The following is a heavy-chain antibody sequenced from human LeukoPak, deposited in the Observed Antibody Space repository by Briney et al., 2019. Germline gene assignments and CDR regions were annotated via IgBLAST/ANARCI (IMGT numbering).Heavy chain of an antibody. CDR1: GGSFSGYY. Sequence: SATLSLTCAAYGGSFSGYYWSWIRQPPGKGLEWIGEINHSGSTNYNPSLKSRVTISVDTSKNQFSLKLSSVTAADTAVYYCARANPRKYCSGGSCSKVYYYYYGMDVWGQGTTVTVSS. J-gene: IGHJ6*02. D-gene: IGHD2-15*01. CDR2: INHSGST. CDR3: ARANPRKYCSGGSCSKVYYYYYGMDV. V-gene: IGHV4-34*01.